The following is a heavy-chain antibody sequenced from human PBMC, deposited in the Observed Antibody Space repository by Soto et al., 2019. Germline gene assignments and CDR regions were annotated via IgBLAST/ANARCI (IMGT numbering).Heavy chain of an antibody. CDR3: AKHPSSTYYYYYGMDV. CDR1: GFTFSTYA. D-gene: IGHD6-13*01. Sequence: EVQLLESGGGLVQPGGSLRLSCAASGFTFSTYAMSWVRQAPGKGLEWVSAISDSGGSTYYADSVKGRFTISRDNSKNTLYLQMNSLRAEDTAVYYCAKHPSSTYYYYYGMDVWGQGTTVTVSS. CDR2: ISDSGGST. V-gene: IGHV3-23*01. J-gene: IGHJ6*02.